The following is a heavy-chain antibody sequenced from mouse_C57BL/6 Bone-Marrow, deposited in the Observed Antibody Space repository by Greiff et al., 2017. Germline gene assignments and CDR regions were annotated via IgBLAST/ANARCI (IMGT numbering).Heavy chain of an antibody. D-gene: IGHD2-5*01. CDR1: GYTFTSYW. CDR3: ARPYYSNYWYFDV. V-gene: IGHV1-55*01. J-gene: IGHJ1*03. Sequence: VQLQQPGAELVKPGASVKMSCKASGYTFTSYWITWVKQRPGQGLEWIGDIYPGSGSTNYNEKVKSKATLSVDSSSSTASMQLSSLTSEDSAVYYCARPYYSNYWYFDVWGTGTTVTVSS. CDR2: IYPGSGST.